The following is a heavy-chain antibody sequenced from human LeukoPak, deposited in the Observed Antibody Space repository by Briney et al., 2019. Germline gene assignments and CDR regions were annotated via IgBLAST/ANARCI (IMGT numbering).Heavy chain of an antibody. Sequence: SETLSLTCTVSGGSISSYYWSWIRQPPGKGLEWIGYIYYSGSTNYNPSLKSRVTISVDTSKNQFSLKMGSVTAADTAVYYCARAGIDSYGYVYYFDYWGQGTLVTVSS. CDR3: ARAGIDSYGYVYYFDY. CDR2: IYYSGST. J-gene: IGHJ4*02. D-gene: IGHD5-18*01. V-gene: IGHV4-59*01. CDR1: GGSISSYY.